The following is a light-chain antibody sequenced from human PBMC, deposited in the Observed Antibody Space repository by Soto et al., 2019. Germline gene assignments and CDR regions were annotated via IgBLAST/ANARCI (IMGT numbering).Light chain of an antibody. V-gene: IGLV2-14*01. CDR3: SSCTSSSTVV. Sequence: QSVLTQPASVSGSPGQSITISCTGTSSDVGSYNYVSWYQQHPGKAPKVLIFEVSNRPSGVSNRFSGSKSGNTASLTISGLQAEDEGDYYCSSCTSSSTVVFGSGTKVTVL. CDR1: SSDVGSYNY. J-gene: IGLJ1*01. CDR2: EVS.